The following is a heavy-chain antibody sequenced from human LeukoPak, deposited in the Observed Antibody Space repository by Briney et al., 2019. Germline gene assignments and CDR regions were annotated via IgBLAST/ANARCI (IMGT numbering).Heavy chain of an antibody. CDR3: ARDLRITIFEGYFDY. CDR1: GYTFAGYY. J-gene: IGHJ4*02. Sequence: ASVKVSCKASGYTFAGYYMHWVRQAPGQGLEWMGWINPNSGGTNYAQKFQGRVTMTRDTSISTAYMELSRLRSDDMAVYYCARDLRITIFEGYFDYWGQGTLVTVSS. D-gene: IGHD3-3*01. V-gene: IGHV1-2*02. CDR2: INPNSGGT.